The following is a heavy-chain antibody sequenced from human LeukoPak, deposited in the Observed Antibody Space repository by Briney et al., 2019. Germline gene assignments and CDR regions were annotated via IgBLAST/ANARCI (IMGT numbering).Heavy chain of an antibody. CDR2: LWYDGNNR. CDR1: GFTFSSYG. D-gene: IGHD2-15*01. CDR3: ARVVPPTQIALDV. Sequence: GGSLRLSCAASGFTFSSYGIHWVRQAPGKGLEWVTILWYDGNNRYYADSVKGRFTISRDTSKNTVYLQMNSLRPEDTAVYYCARVVPPTQIALDVWGQGTTVTVSS. J-gene: IGHJ6*02. V-gene: IGHV3-33*01.